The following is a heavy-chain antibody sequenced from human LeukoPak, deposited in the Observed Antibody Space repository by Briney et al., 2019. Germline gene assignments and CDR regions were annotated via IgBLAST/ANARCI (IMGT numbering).Heavy chain of an antibody. CDR2: VSGGGAKR. D-gene: IGHD3-10*02. CDR1: GFIFDNFA. CDR3: AKCSANYYNDAFDV. V-gene: IGHV3-23*01. J-gene: IGHJ3*01. Sequence: GGSLRLSCSASGFIFDNFAMNWVLQAPGKGLEWVSYVSGGGAKRHYSASVKGRFTISRDNSKNTLYLEMNSLRAEDTAMYYCAKCSANYYNDAFDVWGRGTMVTVSS.